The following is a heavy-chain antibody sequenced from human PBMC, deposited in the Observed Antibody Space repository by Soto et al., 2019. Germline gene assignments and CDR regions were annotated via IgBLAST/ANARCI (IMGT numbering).Heavy chain of an antibody. Sequence: ASVKVSCKASGYTFTSYYMHWVRQAPGQGLEWMGIISPSGGSTSYAQKFQGRVTMTRDTSTSTVYMELSSLRSEDTAVYYCARALLSEGITIFGVVPGYYGMDVWGQGTTVTVSS. D-gene: IGHD3-3*01. J-gene: IGHJ6*02. CDR1: GYTFTSYY. CDR2: ISPSGGST. V-gene: IGHV1-46*01. CDR3: ARALLSEGITIFGVVPGYYGMDV.